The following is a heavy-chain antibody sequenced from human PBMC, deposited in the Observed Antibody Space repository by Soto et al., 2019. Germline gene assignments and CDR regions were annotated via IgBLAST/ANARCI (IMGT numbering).Heavy chain of an antibody. D-gene: IGHD2-2*01. CDR1: GYTFTSYD. CDR2: MNPNSGNT. V-gene: IGHV1-8*01. CDR3: ARAPIVVVPAARRTRTKDMDV. Sequence: ASVKVSFKASGYTFTSYDINWVRQATGQGLEWMGWMNPNSGNTGYAQKFQGRVTMTRNTSISTAYMELSSLRSEDTAVYYCARAPIVVVPAARRTRTKDMDVWGKGTTVTVSS. J-gene: IGHJ6*03.